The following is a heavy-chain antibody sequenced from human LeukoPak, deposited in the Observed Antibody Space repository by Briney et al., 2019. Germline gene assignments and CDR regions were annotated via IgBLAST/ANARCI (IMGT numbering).Heavy chain of an antibody. J-gene: IGHJ6*02. CDR1: GFTFSSYA. V-gene: IGHV3-23*01. CDR3: PKVALNYYGSGSYYGMDV. D-gene: IGHD3-10*01. CDR2: ISGSGGST. Sequence: PGGSLRLSCAASGFTFSSYAMSWARQAPGEGLEWVSAISGSGGSTYYADSVEGRFTISRDNSKNTLYLQMNSLRAEDTAVYYCPKVALNYYGSGSYYGMDVWGQGTTVTVSS.